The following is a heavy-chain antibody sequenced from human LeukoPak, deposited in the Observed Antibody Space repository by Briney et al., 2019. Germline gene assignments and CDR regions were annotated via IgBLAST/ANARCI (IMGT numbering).Heavy chain of an antibody. D-gene: IGHD3-10*01. CDR2: IKQDGGEK. J-gene: IGHJ4*02. V-gene: IGHV3-7*05. CDR3: ARWNYVSGGWALDC. Sequence: GGSLRLSCAASGFTFSSYEMNWVRQAPGKGLEWVAKIKQDGGEKHYVDSVKGRFTISRDNAKNSLYLQMTSLRVEDTAIYYCARWNYVSGGWALDCWGQGTLVTVSS. CDR1: GFTFSSYE.